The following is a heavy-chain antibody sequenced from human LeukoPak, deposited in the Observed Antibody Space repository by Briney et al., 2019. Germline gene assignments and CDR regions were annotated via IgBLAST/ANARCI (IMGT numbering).Heavy chain of an antibody. CDR1: GGSFSGYY. Sequence: SETLSLTCAVYGGSFSGYYWSWIRQPPGKGLEWIEEINHSGSTNYNPSLKSRVTISVDTSKNQFSLKLSSVTAADTAVYYCARGHYSSSWYNPGYYYYGMDVWGQGTTVTVSS. D-gene: IGHD6-13*01. J-gene: IGHJ6*02. V-gene: IGHV4-34*01. CDR2: INHSGST. CDR3: ARGHYSSSWYNPGYYYYGMDV.